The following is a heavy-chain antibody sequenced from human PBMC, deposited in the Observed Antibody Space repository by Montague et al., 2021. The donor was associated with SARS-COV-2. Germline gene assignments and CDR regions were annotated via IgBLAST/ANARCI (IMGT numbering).Heavy chain of an antibody. CDR3: ARAHEYQSHLYGIDV. D-gene: IGHD2-2*01. Sequence: SLRLSCAASGFTFSSYAMHWVRQAPRKGLEWVAVIWFDGSQKYYVDSVKGRFSISRDNFNNTLFLEMHSLRAEDSALYYCARAHEYQSHLYGIDVWGQGTTGIVSS. V-gene: IGHV3-33*08. CDR2: IWFDGSQK. CDR1: GFTFSSYA. J-gene: IGHJ6*02.